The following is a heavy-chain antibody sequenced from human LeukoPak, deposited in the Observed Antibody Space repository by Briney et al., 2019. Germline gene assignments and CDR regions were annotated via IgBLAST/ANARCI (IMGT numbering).Heavy chain of an antibody. J-gene: IGHJ5*02. V-gene: IGHV1-8*01. D-gene: IGHD2-2*01. CDR2: MNPNSGNT. CDR3: ARRGNCSSTSCYNWFDP. Sequence: GASVKVSCKASGYTFTSYDINWVRQATGQGLEWMGWMNPNSGNTGYAQKFQGRVTMTTDTSTSTAYMELRSLRSDDTAVYYCARRGNCSSTSCYNWFDPWGQGTLVTVSS. CDR1: GYTFTSYD.